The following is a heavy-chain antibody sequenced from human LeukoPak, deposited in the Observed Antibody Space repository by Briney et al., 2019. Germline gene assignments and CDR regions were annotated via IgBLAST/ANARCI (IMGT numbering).Heavy chain of an antibody. CDR1: GGSISSGSYC. V-gene: IGHV4-61*02. D-gene: IGHD6-13*01. CDR2: IYTSGST. Sequence: SETLSLTCTVSGGSISSGSYCWSWLRQPAGKGLEGIGRIYTSGSTNHNPSLKSRVTISVDTYKNQFSLKLSSVTAADTAVYYCARSVAAAGKGYFQHWGQGTLVTVSS. CDR3: ARSVAAAGKGYFQH. J-gene: IGHJ1*01.